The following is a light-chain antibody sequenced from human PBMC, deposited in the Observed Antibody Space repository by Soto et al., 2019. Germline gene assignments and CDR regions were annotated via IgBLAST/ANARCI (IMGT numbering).Light chain of an antibody. CDR1: QSISGT. V-gene: IGKV1-5*01. Sequence: DIQMTQSPSTLSASVGDRVTITCRASQSISGTLAWYQQKPGKAPKLLIYDASSLERGVPSRFSGSGSGTEFTLTISRLQPDDFATYYRQQYDTYSRTFGQGTKVVFK. CDR3: QQYDTYSRT. J-gene: IGKJ1*01. CDR2: DAS.